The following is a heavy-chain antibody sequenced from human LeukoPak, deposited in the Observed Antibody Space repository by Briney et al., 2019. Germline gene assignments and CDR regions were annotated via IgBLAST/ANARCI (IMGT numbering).Heavy chain of an antibody. J-gene: IGHJ4*02. Sequence: ASVKVSCKASGYTFNTYGISWVRQAPGQGLEWLGWISCYNGDTKYAQKVQGRVTMTTDTSTGTVYMELRSLRSDDTAVYYCARERGGVGFKGDYWGQGTLVTVSS. V-gene: IGHV1-18*01. D-gene: IGHD2-15*01. CDR2: ISCYNGDT. CDR1: GYTFNTYG. CDR3: ARERGGVGFKGDY.